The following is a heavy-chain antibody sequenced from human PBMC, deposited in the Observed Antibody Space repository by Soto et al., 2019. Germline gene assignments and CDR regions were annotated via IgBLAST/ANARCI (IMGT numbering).Heavy chain of an antibody. CDR3: ARDVTAMVHTYYGIDV. D-gene: IGHD5-18*01. V-gene: IGHV3-33*01. CDR1: GFTFSSYG. CDR2: IWYDGSNK. Sequence: QVQLVESGGGVVQPGRSLRLSCAASGFTFSSYGMHWVRQAPGKGLEWVAVIWYDGSNKYYADSVKGRFTISRDNSKNTLYLQMNSLRAEDTAVYYCARDVTAMVHTYYGIDVWGQGTTVTVSS. J-gene: IGHJ6*02.